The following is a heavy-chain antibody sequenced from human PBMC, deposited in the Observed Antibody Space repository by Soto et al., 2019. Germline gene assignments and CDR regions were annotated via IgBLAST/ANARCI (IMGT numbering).Heavy chain of an antibody. J-gene: IGHJ6*02. CDR3: ARGVPSLYYYYDMDG. Sequence: SEALALHCTVSRGSNSSGDYYWSWIRQHTGKGLEWIGYIYYSGSTYYNPSLKSRVTISVDTSKNQFSLKLSSVTAADTAVYYCARGVPSLYYYYDMDGWGQGTTFAASS. D-gene: IGHD2-2*01. CDR1: RGSNSSGDYY. CDR2: IYYSGST. V-gene: IGHV4-30-4*01.